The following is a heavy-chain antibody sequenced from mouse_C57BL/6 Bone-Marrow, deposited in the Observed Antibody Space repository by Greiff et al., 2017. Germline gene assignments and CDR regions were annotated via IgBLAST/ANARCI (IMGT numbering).Heavy chain of an antibody. CDR1: GYTFTSYG. CDR3: ARSSYYDYDEYYFDY. CDR2: IYPRSGNT. D-gene: IGHD2-4*01. J-gene: IGHJ2*01. Sequence: QVQLQQSGAELARPGASVKLSCKASGYTFTSYGISWVKQRTGQGLEWIGEIYPRSGNTYYNEKFKGKATLTADKYSSTAYMELRSLTSEDSAVYFCARSSYYDYDEYYFDYWGQGTTLTVSS. V-gene: IGHV1-81*01.